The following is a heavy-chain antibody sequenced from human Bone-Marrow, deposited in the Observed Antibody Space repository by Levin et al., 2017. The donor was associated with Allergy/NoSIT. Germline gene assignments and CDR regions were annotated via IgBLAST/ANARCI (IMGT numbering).Heavy chain of an antibody. Sequence: AGGSLRLSCAASGFTFSDYHMTWIRQAPGRGLEWVSYITGSSGTMHYVDSVKGRFTIFRDNAKNSLYLQMGGLRAEDTAVYYCARVITGESSTWRPYFYYYMDVWGKGTTVTVSS. D-gene: IGHD6-13*01. CDR3: ARVITGESSTWRPYFYYYMDV. CDR1: GFTFSDYH. J-gene: IGHJ6*03. V-gene: IGHV3-11*01. CDR2: ITGSSGTM.